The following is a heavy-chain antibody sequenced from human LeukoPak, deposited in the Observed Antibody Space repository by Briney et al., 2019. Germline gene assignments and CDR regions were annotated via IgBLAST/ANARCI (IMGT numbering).Heavy chain of an antibody. D-gene: IGHD6-19*01. CDR1: GFTFSSYA. CDR3: ARRSGIAVAGAFDY. CDR2: ISGSIGST. J-gene: IGHJ4*02. V-gene: IGHV3-23*01. Sequence: PGGSLRLSCAASGFTFSSYAMNWVRQAPGKGLEWVSTISGSIGSTYYADSVKGRFTISRDNSKNTLYLQMNSLRAEDTAVYYCARRSGIAVAGAFDYWGQGTLVTVSS.